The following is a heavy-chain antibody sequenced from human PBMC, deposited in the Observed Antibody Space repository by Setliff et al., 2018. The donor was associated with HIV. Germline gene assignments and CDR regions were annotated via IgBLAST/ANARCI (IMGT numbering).Heavy chain of an antibody. D-gene: IGHD7-27*01. V-gene: IGHV1-8*02. CDR3: ARGADYLGIPSYYYYYMDV. J-gene: IGHJ6*03. CDR2: VNPNSGNI. Sequence: ASVKVSCKASGYTFTNYDIYWVRQATGQGLQWMGWVNPNSGNIGYEQKFQGRVTMTRDTSISTVYMELSSLRSEDTAVYYCARGADYLGIPSYYYYYMDVWGQGTTVTVSS. CDR1: GYTFTNYD.